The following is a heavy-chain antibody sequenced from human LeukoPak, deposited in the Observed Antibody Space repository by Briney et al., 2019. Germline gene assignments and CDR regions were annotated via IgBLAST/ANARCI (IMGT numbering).Heavy chain of an antibody. Sequence: GGSLRLSCAASGFTFSSYEMNWVRQAPGKGLEWVSYISSSGSTIYYADSVKGRFTISRDNAKNSLYLRMNSLRAEDTAVYYCARDGTPIHSSGWVYMDVWGKGTTVTISS. D-gene: IGHD6-25*01. CDR2: ISSSGSTI. V-gene: IGHV3-48*03. J-gene: IGHJ6*04. CDR3: ARDGTPIHSSGWVYMDV. CDR1: GFTFSSYE.